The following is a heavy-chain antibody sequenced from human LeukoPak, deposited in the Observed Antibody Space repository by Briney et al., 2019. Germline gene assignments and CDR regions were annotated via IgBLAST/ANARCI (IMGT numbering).Heavy chain of an antibody. CDR2: INHSGST. CDR1: GGSLSGYY. D-gene: IGHD1-26*01. Sequence: SSETLSVTCAVYGGSLSGYYWSWIRQPPGKGLEWIGEINHSGSTNYNPSLKSRVTISVDTSKNQFSLKLSSVTAADTAVYYCASYPWDSGVDYWGQGTTVTVSS. CDR3: ASYPWDSGVDY. J-gene: IGHJ4*01. V-gene: IGHV4-34*01.